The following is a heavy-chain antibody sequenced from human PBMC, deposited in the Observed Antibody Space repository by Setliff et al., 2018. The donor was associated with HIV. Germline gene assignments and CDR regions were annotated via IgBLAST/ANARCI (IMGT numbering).Heavy chain of an antibody. J-gene: IGHJ4*01. D-gene: IGHD3-16*02. CDR3: ARTSYLWGSYRFSPFDS. V-gene: IGHV4-4*08. CDR2: IYPTGST. CDR1: NGSFGTYY. Sequence: PSETLSLTCTASNGSFGTYYWSWIRQPPGKGLQWIGYIYPTGSTNYNPSLRSRVTISLDTSKNQFSLILTSLTAADTATYFCARTSYLWGSYRFSPFDSWGHGTLVTVSS.